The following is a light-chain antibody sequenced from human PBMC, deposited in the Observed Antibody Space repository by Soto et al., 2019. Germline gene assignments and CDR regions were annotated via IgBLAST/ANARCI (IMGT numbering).Light chain of an antibody. Sequence: QSALTQPASVSGSPGQSITISCSGTSSDVGGYNYVSWYQQHPGKAPKLMIYDVSNRPSGVSNRFSGSRPGNTASLTISGLQAEDGADYYCSSYTSSSALVIFGGGTKLTVL. V-gene: IGLV2-14*01. CDR2: DVS. CDR1: SSDVGGYNY. CDR3: SSYTSSSALVI. J-gene: IGLJ2*01.